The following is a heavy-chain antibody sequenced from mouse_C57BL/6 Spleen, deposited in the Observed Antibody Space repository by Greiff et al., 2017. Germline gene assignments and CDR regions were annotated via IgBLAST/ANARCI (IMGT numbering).Heavy chain of an antibody. D-gene: IGHD1-1*01. CDR2: ISDGGSYT. CDR1: GFTFSSYA. CDR3: ARDRDYGSSYSAMDY. Sequence: EVHLVESGGGLVKPGGSLKLSCAASGFTFSSYAMSWVRQTPEKRLEWVTTISDGGSYTYYPDNVKGRFTISRDNAKNNLYLQMSHLKSEDTAMYYCARDRDYGSSYSAMDYWGQGTSVTVSS. J-gene: IGHJ4*01. V-gene: IGHV5-4*01.